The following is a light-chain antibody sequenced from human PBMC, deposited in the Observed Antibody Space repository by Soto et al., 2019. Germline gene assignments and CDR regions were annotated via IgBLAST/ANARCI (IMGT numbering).Light chain of an antibody. CDR1: SSNIGAGYD. J-gene: IGLJ1*01. CDR2: GNS. CDR3: QSYDSSLSGVV. Sequence: QSVLTQPPSVSGAPGQRVTISCTGSSSNIGAGYDVHWYQQLPGTAPKLLIYGNSNRPSGVPDRFSGSKSGTSASLAITGRQPEDVGDDYCQSYDSSLSGVVFGTGTKVTVL. V-gene: IGLV1-40*01.